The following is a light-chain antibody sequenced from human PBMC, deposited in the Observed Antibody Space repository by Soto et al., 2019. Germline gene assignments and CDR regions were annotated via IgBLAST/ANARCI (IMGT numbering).Light chain of an antibody. Sequence: QSALTQPASVSGSPGQSITFSCTGTSSDVGGYNYVSWYQHHPGKAPKLMIYEVSNRPSGVSNRFSGSKSGNTASLTISGLQTGDEADYYCGTWDNNLSAVVFGGGTKLTVL. J-gene: IGLJ3*02. CDR3: GTWDNNLSAVV. V-gene: IGLV2-14*01. CDR2: EVS. CDR1: SSDVGGYNY.